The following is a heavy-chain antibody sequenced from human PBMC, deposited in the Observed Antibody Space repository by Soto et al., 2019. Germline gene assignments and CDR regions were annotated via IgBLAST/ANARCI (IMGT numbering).Heavy chain of an antibody. J-gene: IGHJ4*02. CDR1: GVTFSSYS. CDR2: ISSSSSYI. D-gene: IGHD3-22*01. V-gene: IGHV3-21*06. CDR3: ARPRYDGSGTPFDY. Sequence: GGSLIVSSASAGVTFSSYSRNLVRPAPGKGLEWVSSISSSSSYIYYADSVKGRFTISRDNAKNILYLQMNSLTAEDTAVYYCARPRYDGSGTPFDYWGQGSLVTVSS.